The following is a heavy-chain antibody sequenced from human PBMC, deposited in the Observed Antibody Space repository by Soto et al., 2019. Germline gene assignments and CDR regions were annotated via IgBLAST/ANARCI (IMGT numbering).Heavy chain of an antibody. CDR3: ARTIVVIPSAPEFSWFDP. CDR1: GYTFTTHA. Sequence: QVQLVQSGAEVKKPGASVKVSCKASGYTFTTHAIQWVRQAPGQRLEWMGWINAGTGNTKYSQKFQGRVTITRDTSATTAYMELSSLRSEDTAVYYCARTIVVIPSAPEFSWFDPWGQGTLVTVSS. V-gene: IGHV1-3*01. CDR2: INAGTGNT. D-gene: IGHD2-2*01. J-gene: IGHJ5*02.